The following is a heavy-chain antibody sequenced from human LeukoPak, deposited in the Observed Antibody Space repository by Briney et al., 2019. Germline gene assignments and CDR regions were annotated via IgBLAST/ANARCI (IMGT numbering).Heavy chain of an antibody. CDR2: IKSKTDGGTT. J-gene: IGHJ5*02. Sequence: GGSLRLSCAASGFTFSNAWMSWVRHAPGKGLEWVGRIKSKTDGGTTDYAAPVKGRFTISRDDSKNTLYLQMNSLKTEDTAVYYCTTGVRGYYDSSGYDSWGQGTLVTVSS. CDR1: GFTFSNAW. D-gene: IGHD3-22*01. V-gene: IGHV3-15*01. CDR3: TTGVRGYYDSSGYDS.